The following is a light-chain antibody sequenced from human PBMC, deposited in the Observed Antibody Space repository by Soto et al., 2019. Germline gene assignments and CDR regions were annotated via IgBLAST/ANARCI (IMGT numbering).Light chain of an antibody. V-gene: IGKV3-15*01. CDR1: QTVTTD. J-gene: IGKJ1*01. Sequence: DILLTQSPGTPSLSPGERAPLSSRASQTVTTDLAWYQQKPGQAPRLVIHGASTRATDFPARFSGSGSGTESTLTISSLQSEDIAVYYCHQYYTWPRTFGQGTKVDIK. CDR3: HQYYTWPRT. CDR2: GAS.